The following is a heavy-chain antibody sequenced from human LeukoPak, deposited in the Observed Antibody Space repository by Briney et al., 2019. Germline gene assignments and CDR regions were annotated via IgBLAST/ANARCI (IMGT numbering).Heavy chain of an antibody. CDR3: ARTTSCMDV. D-gene: IGHD1-1*01. CDR1: GGSISSGDYY. V-gene: IGHV4-30-4*01. CDR2: IYYSGST. Sequence: SQTLSLTCTVSGGSISSGDYYWRWIRQPPGRGREWIVYIYYSGSTYYNPSRKSRVTISVDTSKNQFSLKLSSVTAADTAVYYCARTTSCMDVWGKGTTVTVSS. J-gene: IGHJ6*04.